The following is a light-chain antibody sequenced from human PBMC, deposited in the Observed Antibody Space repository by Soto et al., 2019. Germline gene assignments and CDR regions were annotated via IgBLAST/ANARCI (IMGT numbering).Light chain of an antibody. J-gene: IGLJ1*01. CDR1: SSDVGGYNY. V-gene: IGLV2-14*01. Sequence: QSALTQPASVSGSPGQSITISCTGTSSDVGGYNYVSWYQQHPGKAPKLMIYDFSNRPSGVSDRFSGSKSGNTASLPISGLKAEGGADYCCTSYTSRSTYVFGIGTKLTVL. CDR3: TSYTSRSTYV. CDR2: DFS.